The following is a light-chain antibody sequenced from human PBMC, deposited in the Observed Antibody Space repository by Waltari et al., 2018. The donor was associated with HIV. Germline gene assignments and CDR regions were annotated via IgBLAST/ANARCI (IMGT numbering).Light chain of an antibody. V-gene: IGKV3-20*01. CDR1: QTIDHKS. CDR2: ASS. Sequence: VVLTQSPTTLSVSPGENATLSFRATQTIDHKSLSWYQQRSGQAPRLVLFASSTRATGIPDRFRGDDSGTEFTLTIRRLEPEDFGIYYCQVYGGSPRWTFGPGT. J-gene: IGKJ1*01. CDR3: QVYGGSPRWT.